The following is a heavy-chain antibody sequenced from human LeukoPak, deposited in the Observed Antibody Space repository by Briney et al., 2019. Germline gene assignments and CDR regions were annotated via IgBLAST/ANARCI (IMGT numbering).Heavy chain of an antibody. V-gene: IGHV3-48*04. CDR3: ARGDCSGGACYSDY. CDR2: TSPSSSTI. CDR1: GFTFSAYT. D-gene: IGHD2-15*01. J-gene: IGHJ4*02. Sequence: PGGSLRLSCVASGFTFSAYTMNWVRQAPGKGLEWISYTSPSSSTIYYAASVQGRFTISRDDAKNSLFLQLSSLRADDTAVYYCARGDCSGGACYSDYWGQGTLVTVYS.